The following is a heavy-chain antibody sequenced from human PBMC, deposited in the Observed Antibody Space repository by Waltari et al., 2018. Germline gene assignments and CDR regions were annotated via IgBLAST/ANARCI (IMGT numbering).Heavy chain of an antibody. CDR1: GYTFTSYA. D-gene: IGHD6-13*01. CDR2: INAGNGNT. J-gene: IGHJ4*02. Sequence: QVQLVQSGAEVKKPGASVKVSCKASGYTFTSYAMHWVRQAPGQRLEWMGWINAGNGNTKYSQEFQGRVTITRVTSASTAYMELSSLRSEDMAVYYCARGIAAAEYYFDYWGQGTLVTVSS. CDR3: ARGIAAAEYYFDY. V-gene: IGHV1-3*03.